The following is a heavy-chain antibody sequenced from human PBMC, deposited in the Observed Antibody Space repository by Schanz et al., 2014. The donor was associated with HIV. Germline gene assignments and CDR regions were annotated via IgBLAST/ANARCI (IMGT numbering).Heavy chain of an antibody. CDR3: AKDGSWEAFDVFDI. CDR2: ISYDGSNK. J-gene: IGHJ3*02. V-gene: IGHV3-30*18. D-gene: IGHD1-26*01. Sequence: QVQLVESGGGLVKPGRSLRLSCAGSGLTFSSYGMHWVRQAPGKGLEWVAVISYDGSNKYYADSVKGRFTISRDNSKNTLYLQMNSLRAEDTAVYYCAKDGSWEAFDVFDIWGQGTVVTVSS. CDR1: GLTFSSYG.